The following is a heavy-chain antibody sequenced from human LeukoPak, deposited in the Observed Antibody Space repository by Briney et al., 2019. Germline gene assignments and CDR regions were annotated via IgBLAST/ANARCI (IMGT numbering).Heavy chain of an antibody. V-gene: IGHV3-23*01. CDR2: TSGSGGST. CDR3: AKAACSSTSCQYYYYYGMDV. D-gene: IGHD2-2*01. J-gene: IGHJ6*02. CDR1: GFTFSTYA. Sequence: GGSLRLSCAASGFTFSTYAMSWVRQAPGKGLEWVSDTSGSGGSTYYADSVKGRFTISRDNSKNTLYLQVNSLRAEDTAVYYCAKAACSSTSCQYYYYYGMDVWGQGTTVTVSS.